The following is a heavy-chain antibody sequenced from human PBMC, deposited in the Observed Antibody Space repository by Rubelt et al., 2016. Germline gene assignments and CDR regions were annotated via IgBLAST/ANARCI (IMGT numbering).Heavy chain of an antibody. J-gene: IGHJ4*02. CDR2: IYPGDSDT. D-gene: IGHD2-15*01. Sequence: SCNGSGYSFTTYWIGWVRQMPGKALEWMGIIYPGDSDTRYIPSFQGQVTISADKSINSAYLQWSSLKASDTAIYYCARQRYCSGGSCYPDYWGQGTLVTVSS. V-gene: IGHV5-51*01. CDR1: GYSFTTYW. CDR3: ARQRYCSGGSCYPDY.